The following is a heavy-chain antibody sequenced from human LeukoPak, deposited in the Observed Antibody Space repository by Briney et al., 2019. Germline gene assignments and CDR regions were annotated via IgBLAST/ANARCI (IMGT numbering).Heavy chain of an antibody. J-gene: IGHJ4*02. CDR3: AREGSRDDY. V-gene: IGHV3-23*01. CDR1: GFTFSSYA. CDR2: ISGSGDNT. Sequence: GGSLRLSCAASGFTFSSYAMTWVRQAPGKGLEWVSGISGSGDNTNYADSVKGRFTISRDNSKNTLYLQVNSLRVEDTAVYYCAREGSRDDYWGQGTLVTVSS.